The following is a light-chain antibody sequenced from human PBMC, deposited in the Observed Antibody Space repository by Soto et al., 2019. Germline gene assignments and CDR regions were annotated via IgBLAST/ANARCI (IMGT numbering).Light chain of an antibody. J-gene: IGKJ1*01. CDR1: QSISSY. CDR3: QKYNSAPWT. Sequence: DIKMNQSPSSVSASVGDRVTITCRASQSISSYLNWYQQKPGKAPKLLIYAASSLQSGVPSRFSGSGSGTDFTLTISSLQPEDVATYYCQKYNSAPWTFGQGTKVDI. V-gene: IGKV1-39*01. CDR2: AAS.